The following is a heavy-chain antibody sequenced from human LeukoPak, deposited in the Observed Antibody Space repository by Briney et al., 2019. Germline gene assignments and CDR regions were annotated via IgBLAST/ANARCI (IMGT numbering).Heavy chain of an antibody. CDR2: ISADATTI. CDR1: GFTLSNAW. V-gene: IGHV3-11*01. J-gene: IGHJ4*02. Sequence: GGSLRPSCAASGFTLSNAWMNWVRQAPGKGLEWVSYISADATTIYQADSVKGRFTISRDNAKNSLYLQMNSLPAEDTAVYYCARIHGYSTGWYYFDYWGQGTLVTVSS. D-gene: IGHD6-19*01. CDR3: ARIHGYSTGWYYFDY.